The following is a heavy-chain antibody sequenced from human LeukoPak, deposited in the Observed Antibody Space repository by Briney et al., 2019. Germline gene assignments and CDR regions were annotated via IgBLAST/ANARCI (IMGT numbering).Heavy chain of an antibody. CDR1: GGSISSYF. CDR3: ARQVYSGTLDY. J-gene: IGHJ4*02. D-gene: IGHD1-1*01. CDR2: IYYSGST. V-gene: IGHV4-59*08. Sequence: SETLSLTCTVSGGSISSYFWSWIRQPPGKALEWIGYIYYSGSTNYKPSLKSRGTISVDTSKNQFSLKLSSMTAADTAVYYCARQVYSGTLDYWGPGTLVIVSS.